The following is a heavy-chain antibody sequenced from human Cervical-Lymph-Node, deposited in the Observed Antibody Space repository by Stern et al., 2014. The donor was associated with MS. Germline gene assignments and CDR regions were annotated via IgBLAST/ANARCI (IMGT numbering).Heavy chain of an antibody. Sequence: QVQLVESGPGLMKPSETLSLTCTVSDASISSFYWSWIRQSPGKGLEWIGYIYHSGYTKYNPSLQSRFTISVDTSKTQFSLHLSSVTAADTAMYYCARLTYYDSTGYFDPWGQGIQVTVSS. CDR3: ARLTYYDSTGYFDP. D-gene: IGHD3-22*01. CDR1: DASISSFY. J-gene: IGHJ5*02. V-gene: IGHV4-59*08. CDR2: IYHSGYT.